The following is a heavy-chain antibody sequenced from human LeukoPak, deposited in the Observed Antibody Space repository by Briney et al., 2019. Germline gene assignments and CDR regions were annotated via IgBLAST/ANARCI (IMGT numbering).Heavy chain of an antibody. CDR1: GYTFTDYY. D-gene: IGHD3-16*01. V-gene: IGHV1-2*02. CDR2: INPNSGGT. CDR3: ARGHKSYSSNSFGP. Sequence: ASVQVSCKASGYTFTDYYIHWVRQAPGRGLESMGWINPNSGGTTYAQKFQGRVTMTRDTSISTAYMELGRLTSDDTAVYYCARGHKSYSSNSFGPWGQGTLVTVSS. J-gene: IGHJ5*02.